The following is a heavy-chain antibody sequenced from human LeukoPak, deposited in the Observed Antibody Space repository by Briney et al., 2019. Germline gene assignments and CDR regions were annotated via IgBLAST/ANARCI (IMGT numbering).Heavy chain of an antibody. V-gene: IGHV4-31*03. CDR3: ARGSYCSSTSCFGRYNWFDP. Sequence: SETLSLTCTVSGGSISSGGYYWSWIRQHPGKGLEWIGYIYYSGSTYYNPSLKSRVTISVDTSKNQFSLKLSSVTAADTAVYYCARGSYCSSTSCFGRYNWFDPWGQGTLVTVSS. J-gene: IGHJ5*02. D-gene: IGHD2-2*01. CDR2: IYYSGST. CDR1: GGSISSGGYY.